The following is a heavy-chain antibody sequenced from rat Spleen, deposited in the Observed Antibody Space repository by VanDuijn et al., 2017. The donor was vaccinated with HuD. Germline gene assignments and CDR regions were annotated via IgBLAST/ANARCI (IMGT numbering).Heavy chain of an antibody. J-gene: IGHJ1*01. D-gene: IGHD5-1*01. CDR2: IWTGGST. Sequence: QVQLKESGPGLVQPSQTLSLTCTVSGFSLTSYHVSWVRQPPGKGLEWMGVIWTGGSTAYNSLLNSRLSISRDTSKSQVFLKMNSLQPEDTGTYYCARQSGRGWYFDFWGPGTMVTVSS. CDR3: ARQSGRGWYFDF. V-gene: IGHV2-43*01. CDR1: GFSLTSYH.